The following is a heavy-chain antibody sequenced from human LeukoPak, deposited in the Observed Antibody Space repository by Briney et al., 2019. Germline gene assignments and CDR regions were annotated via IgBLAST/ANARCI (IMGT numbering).Heavy chain of an antibody. CDR3: ARGRPHGNDY. V-gene: IGHV3-74*01. CDR1: GSTFSSYW. D-gene: IGHD4-23*01. J-gene: IGHJ4*02. Sequence: GGSLRLSCAASGSTFSSYWMNWVREAPGKGLVWVSRIASDGSSTTYADSVKGRFSISRDNAKNTLYLQMNSLRVEDTAVYYCARGRPHGNDYWGQGPRVTVSS. CDR2: IASDGSST.